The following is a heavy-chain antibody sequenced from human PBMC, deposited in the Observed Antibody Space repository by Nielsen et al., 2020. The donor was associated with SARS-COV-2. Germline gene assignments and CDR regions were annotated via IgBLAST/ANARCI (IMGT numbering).Heavy chain of an antibody. Sequence: GGSLRLSCTASGFTFGDYAMSWVRQAPGKGLEWVGFIRSKAYGGTSEYAASVKGRFTISRDDSKSIIYLQMSSLKTEDTAVYYCSRVAAGAFDIWGQGTMVTVSS. V-gene: IGHV3-49*04. CDR2: IRSKAYGGTS. CDR3: SRVAAGAFDI. CDR1: GFTFGDYA. J-gene: IGHJ3*02. D-gene: IGHD6-25*01.